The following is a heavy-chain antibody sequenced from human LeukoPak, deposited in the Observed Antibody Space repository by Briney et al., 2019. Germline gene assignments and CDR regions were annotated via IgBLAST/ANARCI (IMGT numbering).Heavy chain of an antibody. V-gene: IGHV3-7*01. CDR3: ARVEASGYDYGAFDY. Sequence: QPGGSLRLSCAASGFTFNTFWMSWVRQAPGKGLEWVANIKHDGSEKYYVDSVKGRFTISRDNAKNSLYLQMSSLRADDTAVYYCARVEASGYDYGAFDYWGQGTLVTVSS. J-gene: IGHJ4*02. CDR1: GFTFNTFW. D-gene: IGHD5-12*01. CDR2: IKHDGSEK.